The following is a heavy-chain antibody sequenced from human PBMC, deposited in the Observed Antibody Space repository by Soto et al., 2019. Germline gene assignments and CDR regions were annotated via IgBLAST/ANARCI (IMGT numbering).Heavy chain of an antibody. V-gene: IGHV3-23*01. CDR1: GFTFSTYA. Sequence: EVQLLDSGGGLVQPGGSLRLSCAASGFTFSTYAMSWVRQAPGKGLEWVSTISDSGGSTYYADSVKGRFTISRDNSKNTLYLQMNSLRAEDTAVYYCAKRPLKFSGSYFDYWCQGTLVTVSS. D-gene: IGHD1-26*01. CDR2: ISDSGGST. J-gene: IGHJ4*02. CDR3: AKRPLKFSGSYFDY.